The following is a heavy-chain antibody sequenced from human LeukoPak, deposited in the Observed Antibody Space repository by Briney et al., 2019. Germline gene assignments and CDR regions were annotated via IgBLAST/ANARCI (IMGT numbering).Heavy chain of an antibody. CDR2: ISYDGSNK. CDR3: ARDRESLLDYYYYYMDV. CDR1: GFTFSSYA. J-gene: IGHJ6*03. V-gene: IGHV3-30*04. D-gene: IGHD3-3*02. Sequence: QTGGSLRLSCAASGFTFSSYAMHWVRQAPGKGLEWVAVISYDGSNKYYADSVKGRITISRDNSKNTLYLQMNSLRAEDTAVYYCARDRESLLDYYYYYMDVWGKGTTVTVSS.